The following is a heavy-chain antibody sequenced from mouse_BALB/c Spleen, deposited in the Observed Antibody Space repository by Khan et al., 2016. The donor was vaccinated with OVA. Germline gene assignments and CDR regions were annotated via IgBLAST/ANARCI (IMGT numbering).Heavy chain of an antibody. J-gene: IGHJ3*01. CDR1: GFTFSTYA. CDR2: ISSDGDYT. CDR3: ARSPYGNFAY. Sequence: VQLKESGGGLVKPGGSLKLSCAASGFTFSTYAMSWVRQTPEKRLEWVATISSDGDYTYYPDNVTGRFTISRDNAKNTLYLQMSSLRSEATAMYYCARSPYGNFAYWGQGTLVTVSA. V-gene: IGHV5-9-3*01. D-gene: IGHD2-1*01.